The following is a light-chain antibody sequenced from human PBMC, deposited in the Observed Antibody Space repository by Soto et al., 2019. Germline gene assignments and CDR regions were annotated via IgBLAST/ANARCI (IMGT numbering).Light chain of an antibody. J-gene: IGLJ2*01. CDR1: SSDVGAYNF. CDR3: SSYTTIKTVV. V-gene: IGLV2-14*01. CDR2: EVT. Sequence: QSALTQPASVSGSPGQSITISCTGTSSDVGAYNFVSWYQHHPGRAPKLIIYEVTIRPSGVSNRFSGSKSGNTASLTISGLQAEDEADYHCSSYTTIKTVVFGGGTKVTVL.